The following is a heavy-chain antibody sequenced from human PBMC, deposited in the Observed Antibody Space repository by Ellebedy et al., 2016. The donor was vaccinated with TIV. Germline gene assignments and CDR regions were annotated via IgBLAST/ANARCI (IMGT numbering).Heavy chain of an antibody. CDR2: IIPIFGTA. CDR1: GYTFTGYY. D-gene: IGHD1-14*01. V-gene: IGHV1-69*13. Sequence: SVKVSXXASGYTFTGYYMHWVRQAPGQGLEWMGGIIPIFGTANYAQKFQGRVTITADESTSTAYMELSSLRSEDTAVYYCARDLHRMGFDPWGQGTLVTVSS. J-gene: IGHJ5*02. CDR3: ARDLHRMGFDP.